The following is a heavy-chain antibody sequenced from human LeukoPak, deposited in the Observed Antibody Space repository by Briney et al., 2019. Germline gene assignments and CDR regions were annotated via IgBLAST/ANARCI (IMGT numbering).Heavy chain of an antibody. V-gene: IGHV3-23*01. CDR3: AKQGWFGELFDY. J-gene: IGHJ4*02. CDR2: ISGSGGST. CDR1: GFTFSSYA. Sequence: GGSLRLSCAASGFTFSSYAMSWVRQAPGKGLEWVSAISGSGGSTYYADSVKGRFTISRDNSKNTLYPQMNSLRAEDTAVYYCAKQGWFGELFDYWGQGTLVTVSS. D-gene: IGHD3-10*01.